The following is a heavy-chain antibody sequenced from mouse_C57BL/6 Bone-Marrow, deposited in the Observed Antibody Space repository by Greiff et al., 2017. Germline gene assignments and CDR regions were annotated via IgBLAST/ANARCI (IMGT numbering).Heavy chain of an antibody. V-gene: IGHV1-59*01. Sequence: QVQLQQPGAELVRPGTSVKLSCKASGYTFTSYWMHWVKQRPGQGLEWIGVIDPSDSYTNYNQKFKGKATLTVDTSSSPAYMQLSSLTSEDSAVYYCARLLRRWYFDVWGTGTTVTVSS. CDR2: IDPSDSYT. CDR3: ARLLRRWYFDV. CDR1: GYTFTSYW. J-gene: IGHJ1*03. D-gene: IGHD1-2*01.